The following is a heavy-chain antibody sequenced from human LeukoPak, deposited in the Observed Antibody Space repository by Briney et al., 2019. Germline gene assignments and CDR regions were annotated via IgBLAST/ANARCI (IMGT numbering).Heavy chain of an antibody. CDR1: GGSFSDYC. J-gene: IGHJ3*02. V-gene: IGHV4-59*01. CDR2: IYYSGRT. D-gene: IGHD5-24*01. Sequence: SETLSLTCAVYGGSFSDYCWNWIRQPPGKGLEWIGYIYYSGRTDYNPSLKSRVTISVDTSKHQFSMKLKSVTAADTAVYFCARGRWLPNAFDIWGQGTMVTVFS. CDR3: ARGRWLPNAFDI.